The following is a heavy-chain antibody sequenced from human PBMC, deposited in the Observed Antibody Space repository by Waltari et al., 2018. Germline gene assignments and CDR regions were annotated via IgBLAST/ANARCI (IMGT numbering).Heavy chain of an antibody. V-gene: IGHV4-59*08. CDR3: ASVLRGGMASAFDI. CDR1: GGSISRYY. CDR2: IYYRGST. J-gene: IGHJ3*02. Sequence: QVQLQESGPGLVKPSETLSLTCTVSGGSISRYYWSWIRQPPWKGLEWIGYIYYRGSTTYNPSLNGRFTTSVAPSKNHFSRRQSFVTAADAAVYYCASVLRGGMASAFDIWGHGTMVTVSS. D-gene: IGHD3-16*01.